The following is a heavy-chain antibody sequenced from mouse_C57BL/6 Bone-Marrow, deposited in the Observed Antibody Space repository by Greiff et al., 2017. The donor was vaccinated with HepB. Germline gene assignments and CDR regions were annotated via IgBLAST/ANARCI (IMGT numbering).Heavy chain of an antibody. CDR3: ARWGWYWYFDV. CDR1: GFTFSDYY. V-gene: IGHV5-16*01. Sequence: EVMLVESEGGLVQPGSSMKLSCTASGFTFSDYYMAWVRQFPEKGLEWVANINYDGSSTYYLDSLKSRFIISRDNAKNILYLQMSSLKSEDTATYYCARWGWYWYFDVWGTGTTVTVSS. J-gene: IGHJ1*03. CDR2: INYDGSST.